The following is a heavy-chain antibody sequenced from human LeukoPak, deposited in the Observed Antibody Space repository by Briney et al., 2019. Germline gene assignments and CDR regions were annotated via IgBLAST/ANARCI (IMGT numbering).Heavy chain of an antibody. V-gene: IGHV4-34*01. CDR1: GGSFIDNN. Sequence: SETLSLTCAVYGGSFIDNNWSWVRQPPGKGLEWIGEINHSGSTSYNPSLKSRVTMSVDTSKNQFSLKLTSVTAADTAVYFCARGPYSYDSSGAFDIWGQGTMVTVSS. CDR2: INHSGST. CDR3: ARGPYSYDSSGAFDI. J-gene: IGHJ3*02. D-gene: IGHD3-22*01.